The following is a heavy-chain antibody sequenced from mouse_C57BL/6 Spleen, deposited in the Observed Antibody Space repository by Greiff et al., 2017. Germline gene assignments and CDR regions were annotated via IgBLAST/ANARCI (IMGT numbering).Heavy chain of an antibody. CDR1: GFTFSDYY. CDR3: ARYWAYFDY. D-gene: IGHD4-1*01. J-gene: IGHJ2*01. Sequence: EVKLMESEGGLVQPGSSMKLSCTASGFTFSDYYMAWVRQVPEKGLEWVANINYDGSSTYYLDSLKSRFIISRDNAKNILYLQMSSLKSEDTATYNCARYWAYFDYWGQGTTLTVSS. CDR2: INYDGSST. V-gene: IGHV5-16*01.